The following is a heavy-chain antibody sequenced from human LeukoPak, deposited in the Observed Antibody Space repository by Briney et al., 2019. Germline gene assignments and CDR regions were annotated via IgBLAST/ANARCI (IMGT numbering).Heavy chain of an antibody. CDR1: GGSFSGYY. CDR2: INHSGST. CDR3: ARAINYSSSSGVDY. J-gene: IGHJ4*02. Sequence: PSETLSLTCAVYGGSFSGYYWSWICQPPGKGLEWIGEINHSGSTNYNPSLKSRVTISVDTSKNQFSLKLSSVTAADTAVYYCARAINYSSSSGVDYWGQGTLVTVSS. V-gene: IGHV4-34*01. D-gene: IGHD6-6*01.